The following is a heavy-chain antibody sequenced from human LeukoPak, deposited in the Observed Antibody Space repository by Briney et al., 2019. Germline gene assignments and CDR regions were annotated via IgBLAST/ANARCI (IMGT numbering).Heavy chain of an antibody. J-gene: IGHJ4*02. D-gene: IGHD6-19*01. V-gene: IGHV3-66*01. CDR1: GLTVSRNY. Sequence: GGSLRLSCAASGLTVSRNYMNWVRQAPGMGLEWVAVIYSGGSTYYADSVKDRFTISRDNSKNTLYLQMNSLRVEDTAVYYCAKDSIAVAGTDYWGQGTLVTVSS. CDR2: IYSGGST. CDR3: AKDSIAVAGTDY.